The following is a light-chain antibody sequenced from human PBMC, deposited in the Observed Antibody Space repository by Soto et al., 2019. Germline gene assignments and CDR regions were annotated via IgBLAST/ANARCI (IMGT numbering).Light chain of an antibody. V-gene: IGKV3-15*01. J-gene: IGKJ1*01. CDR2: GAS. Sequence: IVMTQSPATLSVSPGERATLSCKASHSISSNVAWYQQKPGQAPRLLIYGASTRATGIPARFSGSGSGTEFTLTISSLQSEDFAVYYCQQYNNWPGTFGQGTKVDIK. CDR1: HSISSN. CDR3: QQYNNWPGT.